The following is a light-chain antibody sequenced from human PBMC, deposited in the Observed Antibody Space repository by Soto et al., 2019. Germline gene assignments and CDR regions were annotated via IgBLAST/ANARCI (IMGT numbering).Light chain of an antibody. J-gene: IGKJ1*01. CDR1: QNISTY. CDR2: GVS. Sequence: EIVLTQSPATLYLSPGEGASLSCRASQNISTYLAWYQQRPGQVPRLLIYGVSKRAPAIPPRFSSRWSGTDFTLSVSGLKTEDFATYYCQQRTNSSPWTFGQGTRVELK. CDR3: QQRTNSSPWT. V-gene: IGKV3-11*01.